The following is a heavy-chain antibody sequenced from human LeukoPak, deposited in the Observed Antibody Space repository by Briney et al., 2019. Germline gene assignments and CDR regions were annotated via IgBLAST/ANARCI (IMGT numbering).Heavy chain of an antibody. CDR2: IIGGSGST. D-gene: IGHD5-12*01. CDR3: AKGAYDYIEIAYFDY. J-gene: IGHJ4*02. V-gene: IGHV3-23*01. Sequence: QPGGSLRLSCAASGFDFSYFWMSWVRQAPGKGLEWVSFIIGGSGSTFYADSVKGRFTISRHESKNTLDLQMDRVRAEDTAVYYCAKGAYDYIEIAYFDYWGQGSLVTVSS. CDR1: GFDFSYFW.